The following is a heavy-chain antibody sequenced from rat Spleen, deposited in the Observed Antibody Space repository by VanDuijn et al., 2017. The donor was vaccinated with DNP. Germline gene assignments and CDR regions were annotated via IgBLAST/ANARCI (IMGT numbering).Heavy chain of an antibody. V-gene: IGHV5S23*01. D-gene: IGHD1-11*01. CDR3: ATGTTEGIVTSWFAY. CDR2: ISPSGGST. Sequence: EVQLVESGGGLVQPGRSLKLSCAASGFTFSNYDMAWVRQAPTKGLEWVASISPSGGSTYYRDSVKGRFTISRDNAKSTLYLQMDSLRSEDTATYYCATGTTEGIVTSWFAYWGQGVMVTVSS. J-gene: IGHJ2*01. CDR1: GFTFSNYD.